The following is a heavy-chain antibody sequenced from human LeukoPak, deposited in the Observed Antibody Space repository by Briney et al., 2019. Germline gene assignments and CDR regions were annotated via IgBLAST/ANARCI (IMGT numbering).Heavy chain of an antibody. D-gene: IGHD4/OR15-4a*01. CDR1: GVTFGTYG. CDR2: IRFDGGDK. V-gene: IGHV3-30*02. Sequence: PGGSLRLSCVASGVTFGTYGLHWVRQAPGKGLEWVAFIRFDGGDKYYADSVKGRFTVSRENPKNTLYLQMTSLRIRDTAMYYCAKVLPLTFYYMDVWGKGTTVTVSS. CDR3: AKVLPLTFYYMDV. J-gene: IGHJ6*03.